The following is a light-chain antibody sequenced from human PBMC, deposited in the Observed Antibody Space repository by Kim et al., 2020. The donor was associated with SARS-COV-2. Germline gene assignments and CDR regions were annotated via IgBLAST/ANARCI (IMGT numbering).Light chain of an antibody. CDR2: AAS. V-gene: IGKV1-8*01. J-gene: IGKJ3*01. CDR3: QQYYSYPVT. Sequence: ASTGDRVTITCRASQGISSYLAWYQQKPGKAPKRLIYAASTLQSGVPSRFSGSGSGTDFTLTISCLQSEDFATYYCQQYYSYPVTFGPGTKVDIK. CDR1: QGISSY.